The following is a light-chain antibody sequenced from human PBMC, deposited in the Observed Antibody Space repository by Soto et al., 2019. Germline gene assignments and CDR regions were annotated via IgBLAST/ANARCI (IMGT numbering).Light chain of an antibody. CDR3: QQYGGSPPYT. Sequence: EIVLTQSSGTLSLSPGERATLSCRASQSVSSSYLAWYQQKPGQAPRLLIYAASSRATGIPDRFSGSGSGTDFTLTISRLEPEDFAVYYCQQYGGSPPYTFGQGTKLEIK. V-gene: IGKV3-20*01. CDR1: QSVSSSY. J-gene: IGKJ2*01. CDR2: AAS.